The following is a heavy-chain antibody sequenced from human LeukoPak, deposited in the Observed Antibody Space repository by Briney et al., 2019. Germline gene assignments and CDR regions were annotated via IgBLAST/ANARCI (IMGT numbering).Heavy chain of an antibody. J-gene: IGHJ4*02. V-gene: IGHV3-23*01. D-gene: IGHD5-12*01. CDR2: IRNSGDRT. Sequence: GGPLRLPCAPSGLTFNSQAKSWARQAPGKGLEWFSAIRNSGDRTYYADSVKGRFTISRDNSKNTLYLQMNSLKAEDTAVYHCAKVLPVKWLWEPFEYWGQGGLVTV. CDR1: GLTFNSQA. CDR3: AKVLPVKWLWEPFEY.